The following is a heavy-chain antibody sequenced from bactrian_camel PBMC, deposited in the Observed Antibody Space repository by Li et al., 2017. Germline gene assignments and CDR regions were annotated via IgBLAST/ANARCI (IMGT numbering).Heavy chain of an antibody. CDR2: ITRTGTT. V-gene: IGHV3S29*01. J-gene: IGHJ4*01. CDR3: TTDGTSYSGYVNH. D-gene: IGHD7*01. Sequence: QLVESGGGLVQAGGTLSLSCTGSGFTFSGYGMSWVRQPPGKGLEWVSTITRTGTTYYADSVKDRFTISRDNAQNTLYLQMNGLKTEDTAVYYCTTDGTSYSGYVNHWGQGTQVTVS. CDR1: GFTFSGYG.